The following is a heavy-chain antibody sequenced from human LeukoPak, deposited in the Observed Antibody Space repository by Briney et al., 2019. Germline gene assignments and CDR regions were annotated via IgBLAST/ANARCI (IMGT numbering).Heavy chain of an antibody. V-gene: IGHV4-34*01. D-gene: IGHD5-12*01. CDR3: ARGSGYSGSFLQYYYYYYMDV. CDR1: GGSFSGYY. Sequence: SETLSLTCAVYGGSFSGYYWSWIRQPPGKGLEWIGEINHSGSTNYNPSLKSRVTISVDTSKNQFSLKLSSVTAADTAVYYCARGSGYSGSFLQYYYYYYMDVWGKGTTVTVSS. CDR2: INHSGST. J-gene: IGHJ6*03.